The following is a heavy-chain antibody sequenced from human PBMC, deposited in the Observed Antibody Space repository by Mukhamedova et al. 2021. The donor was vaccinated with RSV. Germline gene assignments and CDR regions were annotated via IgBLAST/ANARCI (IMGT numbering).Heavy chain of an antibody. CDR3: AKVLRLSNYSDSSGYYDS. CDR2: IGISGGST. V-gene: IGHV3-23*01. J-gene: IGHJ5*01. D-gene: IGHD3-22*01. Sequence: QTPGKGLEWVSGIGISGGSTYYADSVKGRFTISRDNSKNTLYLQMNSLRADDTAVYYCAKVLRLSNYSDSSGYYDSWGQGTLVTVS.